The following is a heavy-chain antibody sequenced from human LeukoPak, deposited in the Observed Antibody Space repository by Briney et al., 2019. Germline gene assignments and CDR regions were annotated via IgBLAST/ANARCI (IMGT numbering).Heavy chain of an antibody. CDR3: ARAPSEIGGYYPEYFRH. V-gene: IGHV3-74*01. D-gene: IGHD3-22*01. CDR1: GFTFSSYW. CDR2: IKSDGST. Sequence: GGSLRLSCAASGFTFSSYWMHWVRQAPGKGLVWVSRIKSDGSTNYADSVKGRFTISRDNAKNTLSLQMNSMRAEDTGVYYCARAPSEIGGYYPEYFRHWGQGTLVTVSS. J-gene: IGHJ1*01.